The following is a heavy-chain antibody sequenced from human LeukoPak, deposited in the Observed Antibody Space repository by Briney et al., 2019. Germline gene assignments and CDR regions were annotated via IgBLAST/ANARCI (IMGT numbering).Heavy chain of an antibody. CDR2: IYSGGST. J-gene: IGHJ4*02. CDR3: ARAPGGYDSSGYPYFDY. CDR1: GFTVSSNY. V-gene: IGHV3-66*01. Sequence: GGSLRLSCAASGFTVSSNYMIWVRQAPGKGLEWVSVIYSGGSTYYADSVKGRFTISRDNSKNTLYLQMNSLRAEDTAVYYCARAPGGYDSSGYPYFDYWGQGTLVTVSS. D-gene: IGHD3-22*01.